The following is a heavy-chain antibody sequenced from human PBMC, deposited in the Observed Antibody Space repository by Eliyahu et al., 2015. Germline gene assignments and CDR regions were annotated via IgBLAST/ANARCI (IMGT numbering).Heavy chain of an antibody. J-gene: IGHJ5*02. D-gene: IGHD3-10*01. Sequence: QLQLQESGPGLVKPSETLSLTCTXXGGSXXSXIYXWGWXRQPPGKXLEWXGNIYYSGSSYYNPSLQSRVTMSLDTSMNQFSLRLSSVTAADTAVYYCARRNQDNYFRGQNWFAPWGQGTLVTVST. V-gene: IGHV4-39*01. CDR1: GGSXXSXIYX. CDR3: ARRNQDNYFRGQNWFAP. CDR2: IYYSGSS.